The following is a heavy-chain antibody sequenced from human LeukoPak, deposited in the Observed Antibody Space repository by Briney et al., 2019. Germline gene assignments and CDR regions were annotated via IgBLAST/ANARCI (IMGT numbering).Heavy chain of an antibody. V-gene: IGHV1-69*01. CDR3: AREAVAGTRTPDY. D-gene: IGHD6-19*01. CDR1: GGTFSSYA. CDR2: IIPIFGTS. J-gene: IGHJ4*02. Sequence: ASVKVSCMASGGTFSSYAISWVRQAPGQGLEWVGGIIPIFGTSNYAQKFQGRVTIIAEESTSTAYMELSSLRSEDTAVYYCAREAVAGTRTPDYWGQGTLVTVSS.